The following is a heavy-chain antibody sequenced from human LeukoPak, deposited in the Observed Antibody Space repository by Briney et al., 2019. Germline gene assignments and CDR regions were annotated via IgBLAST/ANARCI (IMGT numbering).Heavy chain of an antibody. J-gene: IGHJ4*02. Sequence: GSLRLSCVASGFTFSPHYMDWVRQSPGQGLEWVGLVRNKADGYTSIYAASVKGRFTISRDDSKNSVYLQMDSLKIEDTAVYYCGDLGSAGTDHWGQGTLVTVSS. V-gene: IGHV3-72*01. CDR1: GFTFSPHY. D-gene: IGHD3-10*01. CDR2: VRNKADGYTS. CDR3: GDLGSAGTDH.